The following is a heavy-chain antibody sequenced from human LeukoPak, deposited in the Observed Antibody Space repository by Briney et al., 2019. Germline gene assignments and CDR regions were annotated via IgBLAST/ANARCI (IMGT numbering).Heavy chain of an antibody. D-gene: IGHD3-9*01. Sequence: GGSLRLSCAASGFTFSSYWMHWVRQAPGKGLVWVSRINSDGSSTSYADSVKGRFTISRDNAKNSLYLQMNSLRAEDTAVYYCARAISHGYYDILTGYYHEDTWGQGTLVTVSS. V-gene: IGHV3-74*01. CDR1: GFTFSSYW. CDR3: ARAISHGYYDILTGYYHEDT. CDR2: INSDGSST. J-gene: IGHJ5*02.